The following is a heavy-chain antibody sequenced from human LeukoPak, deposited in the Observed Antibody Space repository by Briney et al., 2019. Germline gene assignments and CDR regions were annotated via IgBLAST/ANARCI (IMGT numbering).Heavy chain of an antibody. V-gene: IGHV4-59*01. D-gene: IGHD6-19*01. Sequence: SETLSLTYTVSGGSISSYYWSWIRQPPGKGLEWIGYIYYSGSTNCNPSLKSRATISVDTSKNQFSLKLSSVTAADTAMYYCARGISTSGLLPFAYWGQGTLVTVSS. CDR1: GGSISSYY. J-gene: IGHJ4*02. CDR2: IYYSGST. CDR3: ARGISTSGLLPFAY.